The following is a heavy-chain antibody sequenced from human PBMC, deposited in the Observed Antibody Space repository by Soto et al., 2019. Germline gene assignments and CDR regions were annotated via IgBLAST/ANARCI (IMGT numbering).Heavy chain of an antibody. CDR3: ARVGITMIVVVTPWYYGMDV. D-gene: IGHD3-22*01. CDR2: ISYDGSNK. J-gene: IGHJ6*02. CDR1: GFTFSSYG. Sequence: GGSLRLSCAASGFTFSSYGMHWVRQAPGKGLEWVAVISYDGSNKYYADSVKGRFTVSRDNSKNTLYLQMNSLRAEDTAVYYCARVGITMIVVVTPWYYGMDVWGQGTTVTVSS. V-gene: IGHV3-30*03.